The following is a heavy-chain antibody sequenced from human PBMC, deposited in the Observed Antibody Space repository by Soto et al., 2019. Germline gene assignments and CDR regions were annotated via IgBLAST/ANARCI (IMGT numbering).Heavy chain of an antibody. Sequence: QVQLVQSGAEVKKPGASVTLSCKTSGYIFTDFGIHWVRQAPGQRLEWMGWIHTGNGNTKSSPHFQDRVTFTTDTSASTAYMELSSLTSEDTAVYFCARGIAVAGNFWGQGTLVIVSS. CDR3: ARGIAVAGNF. CDR1: GYIFTDFG. CDR2: IHTGNGNT. V-gene: IGHV1-3*04. J-gene: IGHJ4*02. D-gene: IGHD6-19*01.